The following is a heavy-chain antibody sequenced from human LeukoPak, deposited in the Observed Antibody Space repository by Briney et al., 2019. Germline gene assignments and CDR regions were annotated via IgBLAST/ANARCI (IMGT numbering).Heavy chain of an antibody. CDR1: GFTFSSYV. Sequence: GGSLRLSCAASGFTFSSYVMSWVRQAPGKGLEWVSALSGSGGTTYYTDSVKGRFTISRDNSESTLYLQMNSLRVEDTALYYCARMVTGSPNWFDPWGQGTLVTVSS. CDR3: ARMVTGSPNWFDP. CDR2: LSGSGGTT. J-gene: IGHJ5*02. V-gene: IGHV3-23*01. D-gene: IGHD5-18*01.